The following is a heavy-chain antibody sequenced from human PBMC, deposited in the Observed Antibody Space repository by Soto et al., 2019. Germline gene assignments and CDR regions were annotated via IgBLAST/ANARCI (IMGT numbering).Heavy chain of an antibody. J-gene: IGHJ6*03. D-gene: IGHD5-12*01. Sequence: QVQLVQSGAEVKKPGASVKVSCKASGYTFTSYGISWVRQAPGQGLEWMGWISAYNGNTNYAQKLQGRVTMTTDTSTSTAYMELRRLRSDHTAVYYCARDYRYDGAYYYYMDVWGKGTTVTVSS. CDR3: ARDYRYDGAYYYYMDV. V-gene: IGHV1-18*01. CDR2: ISAYNGNT. CDR1: GYTFTSYG.